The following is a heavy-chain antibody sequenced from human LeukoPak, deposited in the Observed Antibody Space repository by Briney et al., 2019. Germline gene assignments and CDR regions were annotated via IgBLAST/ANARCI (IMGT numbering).Heavy chain of an antibody. Sequence: SETLSLTCTVSGGSISSYYWSWIRQPPGKGLEWIGYIYYSGSTNYNPSLKSRVTISVDTSKNQFSLKLSSVTAADTAVYYCARGRSGGWSGYYVGSDWGQGTLVTVS. V-gene: IGHV4-59*01. J-gene: IGHJ4*02. CDR1: GGSISSYY. CDR2: IYYSGST. CDR3: ARGRSGGWSGYYVGSD. D-gene: IGHD3-3*01.